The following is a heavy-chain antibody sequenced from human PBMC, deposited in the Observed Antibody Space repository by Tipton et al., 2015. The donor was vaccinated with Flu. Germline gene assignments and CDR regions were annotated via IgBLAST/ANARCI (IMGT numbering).Heavy chain of an antibody. V-gene: IGHV1-69*06. J-gene: IGHJ6*04. CDR3: AKYCGGDWTVSDCDV. CDR2: IIPIFGAP. D-gene: IGHD2-21*01. CDR1: GGTFSSFA. Sequence: QSGAEVKKPGSSVKVSCKASGGTFSSFAISWVRQAPGQGLEWMGGIIPIFGAPKYAQKFQSRDTITVDKSTSTAYMELSSLTSEDTAVYFCAKYCGGDWTVSDCDVWGKGTTVTVSS.